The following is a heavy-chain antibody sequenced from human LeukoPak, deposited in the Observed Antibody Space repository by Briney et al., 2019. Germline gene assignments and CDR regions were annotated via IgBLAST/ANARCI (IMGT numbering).Heavy chain of an antibody. J-gene: IGHJ4*02. CDR2: IYHSGST. D-gene: IGHD3-10*01. CDR1: GGSFSGYY. CDR3: AREFSTGGPYGSGSQMVDY. Sequence: SETLSLTCAVYGGSFSGYYWSWIRQPPGKGLEWIGEIYHSGSTNYNPSLKSRVTISVDTSKNQFSLKLSSVTAADTAVYYCAREFSTGGPYGSGSQMVDYWGQGTLVTVSS. V-gene: IGHV4-34*01.